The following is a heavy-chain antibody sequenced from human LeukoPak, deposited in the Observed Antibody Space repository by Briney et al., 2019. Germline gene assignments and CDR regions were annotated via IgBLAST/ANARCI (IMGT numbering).Heavy chain of an antibody. J-gene: IGHJ4*02. Sequence: SETLSLTCTVSGGSISSYYWSWIRQPPGKGLEWIGYIYYSGSTNYNPSLKSRVTISVDTSKNQFSLKLSSVTAADTAVYHCARSLYSSSWPLDYWGQGTLVTVSS. V-gene: IGHV4-59*01. CDR2: IYYSGST. CDR3: ARSLYSSSWPLDY. CDR1: GGSISSYY. D-gene: IGHD6-13*01.